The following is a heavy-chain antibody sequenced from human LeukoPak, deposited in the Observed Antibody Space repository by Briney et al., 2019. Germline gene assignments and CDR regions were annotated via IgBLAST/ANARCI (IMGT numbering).Heavy chain of an antibody. V-gene: IGHV4-4*07. CDR3: ARDSLGFRAFDI. D-gene: IGHD3-16*01. J-gene: IGHJ3*02. CDR1: GGSLSSYY. Sequence: SETLALTCSVSGGSLSSYYWSCIRQPSGKGLEGIGRVYTSWSTNYNPALKRRCTMSVDTSKDQISLNLSSVTAADTAVYYCARDSLGFRAFDIWGQGTMIAVSS. CDR2: VYTSWST.